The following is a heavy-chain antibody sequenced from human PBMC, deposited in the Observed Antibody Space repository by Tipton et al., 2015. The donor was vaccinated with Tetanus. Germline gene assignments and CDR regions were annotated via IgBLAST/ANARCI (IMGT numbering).Heavy chain of an antibody. D-gene: IGHD3/OR15-3a*01. V-gene: IGHV1-18*01. CDR3: ARGRGLGPHEYFEH. J-gene: IGHJ5*02. CDR1: GYTFTHYG. Sequence: QLVQSGAEVKKPGASVKVSCKASGYTFTHYGVNWVRQAPGQGLEWMGWISPFNENVNYAEKFRGRLTMTTDRSTGTVSMDLRSLESDDTAIYYCARGRGLGPHEYFEHWGQGTLVTVSS. CDR2: ISPFNENV.